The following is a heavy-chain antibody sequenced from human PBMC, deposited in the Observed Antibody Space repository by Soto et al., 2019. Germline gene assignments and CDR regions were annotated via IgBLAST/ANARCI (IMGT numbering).Heavy chain of an antibody. CDR1: GGSISSSSNF. D-gene: IGHD1-26*01. V-gene: IGHV4-39*01. CDR2: ISYSGST. J-gene: IGHJ3*02. Sequence: SETLSLTCTVSGGSISSSSNFWGWIRQPPGKGPEWIGSISYSGSTYYNPSLKSRITISVDTSKNQFSLKVTSVTATDTAVYYCARHDDSGRFINGFDIWCQGTMVT. CDR3: ARHDDSGRFINGFDI.